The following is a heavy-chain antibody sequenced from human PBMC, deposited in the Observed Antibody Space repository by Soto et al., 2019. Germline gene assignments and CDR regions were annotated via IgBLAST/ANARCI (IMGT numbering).Heavy chain of an antibody. CDR2: IIPMYGPA. CDR1: GGTFSSYA. CDR3: ARVTSMVRGVIDNWFDP. D-gene: IGHD3-10*01. V-gene: IGHV1-69*01. J-gene: IGHJ5*02. Sequence: QVPLVQSGAEVKKPGSSVTVSCKASGGTFSSYAIHWVRQAPGQGLEWMGGIIPMYGPAKYAQRFQGRVTITADESPTNVYMELTSLTSQDTAVYYCARVTSMVRGVIDNWFDPWGHGTLVTVSS.